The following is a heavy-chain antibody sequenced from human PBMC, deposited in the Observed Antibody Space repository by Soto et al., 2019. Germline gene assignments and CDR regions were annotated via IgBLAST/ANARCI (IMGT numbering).Heavy chain of an antibody. V-gene: IGHV4-31*03. CDR2: IYYSGST. CDR1: GGSISSSCYY. D-gene: IGHD3-10*01. J-gene: IGHJ4*02. Sequence: PSETLSLTCTVSGGSISSSCYYWSWNHQHPGKGLEWIGYIYYSGSTYYNPSLKSRVTISVDTSKNQFSLKLSSVTAADTAVYYCAREFHYGSGTLDYWGQGTLVTVSS. CDR3: AREFHYGSGTLDY.